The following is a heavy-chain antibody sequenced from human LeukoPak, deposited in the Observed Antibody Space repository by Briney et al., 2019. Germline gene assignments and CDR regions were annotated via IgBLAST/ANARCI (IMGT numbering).Heavy chain of an antibody. J-gene: IGHJ4*02. CDR1: GFTFTGYY. Sequence: SCKASGFTFTGYYMHWVRQAPGKGLEWVALIWSDGSNEYYADSVKGRFTISRDNSKKRLYLQMNNLRAEDTAVYYCARETELRTFDYWGQGTLVSVSS. CDR3: ARETELRTFDY. CDR2: IWSDGSNE. V-gene: IGHV3-33*01. D-gene: IGHD1-7*01.